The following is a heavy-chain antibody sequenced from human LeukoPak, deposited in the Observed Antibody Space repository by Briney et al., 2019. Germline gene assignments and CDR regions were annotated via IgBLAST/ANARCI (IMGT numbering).Heavy chain of an antibody. CDR2: ISAYDGNT. CDR3: ARVRGSYGSWKNFDY. V-gene: IGHV1-18*01. CDR1: GYTFTSYG. J-gene: IGHJ4*02. Sequence: ASVKVSCKASGYTFTSYGIIWVRQAPGQGLEWMGWISAYDGNTNYAQSLQGRVTMTTDTSTSTAYMELRSLRSDDTAVYYCARVRGSYGSWKNFDYWGQGTLVTVSS. D-gene: IGHD5-18*01.